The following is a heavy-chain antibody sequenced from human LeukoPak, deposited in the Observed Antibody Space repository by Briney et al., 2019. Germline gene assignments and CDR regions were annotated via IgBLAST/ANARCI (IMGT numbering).Heavy chain of an antibody. D-gene: IGHD3-22*01. CDR3: AKDGYSKGVYYYDSSGLSVG. CDR1: GFTFSSYA. CDR2: ISGSGGST. V-gene: IGHV3-23*01. J-gene: IGHJ4*02. Sequence: GGSLRLSCAASGFTFSSYAMSWVRQAPGKGLEWVSSISGSGGSTYYADSVKGRFTISRDNAKNTLYLQMNSLRAEDTAVYYCAKDGYSKGVYYYDSSGLSVGWGQGTLVTVSS.